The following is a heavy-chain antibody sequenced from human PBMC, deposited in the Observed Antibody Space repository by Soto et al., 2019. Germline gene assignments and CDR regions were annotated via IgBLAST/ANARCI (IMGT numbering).Heavy chain of an antibody. D-gene: IGHD3-16*01. CDR1: GGSISINSYS. J-gene: IGHJ4*02. V-gene: IGHV4-39*01. CDR2: MYYSGAT. Sequence: SETLSIGCTFSGGSISINSYSLDWIRQPPGKGLEWIGSMYYSGATYHNPSLQSRVTISVDTSKNQFSLHLSSVTAADTAVYYCARHAAYDSVWGKSDGSDYWGQGTLVTVSS. CDR3: ARHAAYDSVWGKSDGSDY.